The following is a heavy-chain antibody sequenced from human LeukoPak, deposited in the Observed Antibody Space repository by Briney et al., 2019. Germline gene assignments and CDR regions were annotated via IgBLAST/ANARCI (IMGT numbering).Heavy chain of an antibody. V-gene: IGHV3-43*01. D-gene: IGHD3-22*01. Sequence: PGGSLRLSCAASGFIFDDYLIHWVRQRPGKGLEWVSLISWDGSVTYHADSVKGRFTISRDNSKNSLYLQMNSLRTEDTALYYCAKARGLIGGAFDIWGQGTMVTVSS. CDR3: AKARGLIGGAFDI. CDR2: ISWDGSVT. CDR1: GFIFDDYL. J-gene: IGHJ3*02.